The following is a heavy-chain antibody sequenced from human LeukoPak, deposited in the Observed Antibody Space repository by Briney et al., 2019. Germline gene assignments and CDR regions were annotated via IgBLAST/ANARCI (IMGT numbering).Heavy chain of an antibody. J-gene: IGHJ4*02. D-gene: IGHD3-22*01. CDR2: IVVGSGNT. V-gene: IGHV1-58*02. Sequence: ASVKLSCKASGFTFTSSAMQWVRQARGQRLEGRGWIVVGSGNTNYAQKFQERVTITRDMSKSTAYMELSSLRSEDTAVYYRAAATTDSSGYYVDYWGEGTVVSVSS. CDR1: GFTFTSSA. CDR3: AAATTDSSGYYVDY.